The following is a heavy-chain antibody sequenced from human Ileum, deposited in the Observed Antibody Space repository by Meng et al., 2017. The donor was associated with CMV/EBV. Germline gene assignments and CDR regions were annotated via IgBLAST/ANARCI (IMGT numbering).Heavy chain of an antibody. J-gene: IGHJ4*01. D-gene: IGHD6-19*01. CDR1: GFPFTTYA. CDR3: AKAYSGWYVDY. CDR2: IYAGGST. Sequence: GGSLRLSCAASGFPFTTYAMNWVRQAPGKGLEWVSVIYAGGSTYYADSVKGRFTISRDNSKNTLYLQMNSLRAEDTAVYYCAKAYSGWYVDYWGQGTLVTVSS. V-gene: IGHV3-53*01.